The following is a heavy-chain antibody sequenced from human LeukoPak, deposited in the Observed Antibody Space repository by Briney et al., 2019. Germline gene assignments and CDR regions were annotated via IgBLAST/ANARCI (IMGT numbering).Heavy chain of an antibody. CDR3: AARFRADAFDI. J-gene: IGHJ3*02. Sequence: SQTLSLTCTDSGGSISSGRHYWSWIRQPAGKGLEWIGRVYTSGSTNYNSPLESRVTTALDTSNNQFSLKLSSVTAADTAVYYCAARFRADAFDIWGQGTMVSVSS. CDR2: VYTSGST. CDR1: GGSISSGRHY. V-gene: IGHV4-61*02. D-gene: IGHD2-21*01.